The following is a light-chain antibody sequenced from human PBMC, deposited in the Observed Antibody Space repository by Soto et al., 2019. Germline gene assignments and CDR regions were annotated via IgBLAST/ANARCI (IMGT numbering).Light chain of an antibody. J-gene: IGKJ1*01. Sequence: IRMTQSPSSLSASTGDRVTITCRASQGISSYLAWYQQKPGKAPKLLTYKASTLKSGVPSRFSGSGSGTEFTLTISSLQPDDFATYYYQHYNSYSEAFGQGTKVDIK. CDR3: QHYNSYSEA. CDR2: KAS. CDR1: QGISSY. V-gene: IGKV1-8*01.